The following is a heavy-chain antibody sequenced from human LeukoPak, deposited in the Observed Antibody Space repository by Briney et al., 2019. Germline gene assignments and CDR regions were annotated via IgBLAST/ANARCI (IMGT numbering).Heavy chain of an antibody. CDR3: TTHDIVVVPDDTWLANY. V-gene: IGHV3-15*01. CDR2: IKSKTDGGTT. D-gene: IGHD2-2*01. CDR1: GFTFSNAR. Sequence: GGSLRLSCAASGFTFSNARMSWVRQAPGKGLEWVGRIKSKTDGGTTDYAAPVKGRFTISRDDSKNTLYLQMDSLKTEDTAVYYCTTHDIVVVPDDTWLANYWGQGTLVTVSS. J-gene: IGHJ4*02.